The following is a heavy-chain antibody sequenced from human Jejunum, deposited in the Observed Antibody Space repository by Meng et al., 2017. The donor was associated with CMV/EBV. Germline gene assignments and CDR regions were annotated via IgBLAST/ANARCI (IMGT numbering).Heavy chain of an antibody. CDR1: VSNNNAA. J-gene: IGHJ6*02. D-gene: IGHD4-11*01. Sequence: VSNNNAAWNWIRQSTSRGLEWLGRTVHRSTWYNDYAVSVKSRITISPDTSKNQFSLHLNAVTPEDTAVYYCARGLPNYYYYGMDVWGQGTTVTVSS. CDR2: TVHRSTWYN. CDR3: ARGLPNYYYYGMDV. V-gene: IGHV6-1*01.